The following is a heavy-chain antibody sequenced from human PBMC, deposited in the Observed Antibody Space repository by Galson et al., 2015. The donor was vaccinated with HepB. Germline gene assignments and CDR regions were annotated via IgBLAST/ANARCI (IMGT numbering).Heavy chain of an antibody. Sequence: SVKVSCKASGGTFSSYAISWVRQAPGQGLEWMGGIIPIFGTANYAQKFQGRVTITADESTSTAYMELSSLRSEDTAVYYCAREATREPLYYYYYYMDVWGKGTTVTVSS. CDR2: IIPIFGTA. V-gene: IGHV1-69*13. J-gene: IGHJ6*03. CDR3: AREATREPLYYYYYYMDV. CDR1: GGTFSSYA.